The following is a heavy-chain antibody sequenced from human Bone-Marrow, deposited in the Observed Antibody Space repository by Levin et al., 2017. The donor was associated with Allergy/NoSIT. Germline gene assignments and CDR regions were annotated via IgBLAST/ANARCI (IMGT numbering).Heavy chain of an antibody. D-gene: IGHD3-22*01. J-gene: IGHJ6*02. CDR2: IYSSGNT. CDR1: GASISSKDYY. V-gene: IGHV4-30-4*01. CDR3: ARDRDYYDSSGYDIVYYGMDV. Sequence: SQTLSLTCTVSGASISSKDYYWSWIRQPPGKGLEWIGYIYSSGNTHYNPSLKSRVTMSLDASKNQISLKLNSVTAADTAVYYCARDRDYYDSSGYDIVYYGMDVWGQGTTVTVSS.